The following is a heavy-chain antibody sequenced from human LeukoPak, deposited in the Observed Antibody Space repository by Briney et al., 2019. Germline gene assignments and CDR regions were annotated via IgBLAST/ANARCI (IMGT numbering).Heavy chain of an antibody. V-gene: IGHV3-33*01. CDR2: IWYDGSNK. CDR3: ARAAKAAGGFDY. CDR1: GFTFSSYG. D-gene: IGHD6-13*01. J-gene: IGHJ4*02. Sequence: GGSLRLSCAASGFTFSSYGMHWVRQAPGKGLEWVAVIWYDGSNKYYADSVKGRFTISRDNSKNTLYLQMNSLRAEDTAVYYCARAAKAAGGFDYWGQGTLVTVSS.